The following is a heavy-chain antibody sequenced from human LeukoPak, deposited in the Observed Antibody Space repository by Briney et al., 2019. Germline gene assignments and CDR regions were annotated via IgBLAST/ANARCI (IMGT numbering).Heavy chain of an antibody. V-gene: IGHV1-69*05. J-gene: IGHJ4*02. CDR3: ARGAVAGMEVFDY. Sequence: SVKVSCKASGGTFSSYAISWVRQAPGQGLEWMGGIIPIFGTANYAQKFQGRVTMTTDTSTSTAYMELRSLRSDDTAVYYCARGAVAGMEVFDYWGQGTLVTVSS. CDR1: GGTFSSYA. CDR2: IIPIFGTA. D-gene: IGHD6-19*01.